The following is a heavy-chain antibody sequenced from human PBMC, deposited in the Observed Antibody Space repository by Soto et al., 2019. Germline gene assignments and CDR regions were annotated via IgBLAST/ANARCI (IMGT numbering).Heavy chain of an antibody. CDR2: IWYHGRDI. D-gene: IGHD1-26*01. CDR3: ARDQGGQSGNFIFDN. V-gene: IGHV3-33*01. CDR1: GFVFSDYV. Sequence: GGSLRLSCAASGFVFSDYVIHWVRQAPGRGLDWVAGIWYHGRDIFYTDSVKGRFTISRDNSKNMLYLQMNSLRAEDTAVYYCARDQGGQSGNFIFDNWGQGTLVTVSA. J-gene: IGHJ4*02.